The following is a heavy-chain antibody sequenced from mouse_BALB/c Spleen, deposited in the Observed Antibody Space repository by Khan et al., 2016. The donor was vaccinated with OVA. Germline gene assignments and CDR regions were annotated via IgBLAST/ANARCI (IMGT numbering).Heavy chain of an antibody. CDR2: IWGDGNT. Sequence: QVQLKESGPGLVAPSQCLSITCTVSGFSLTTYGVTWVRQPPGKGLEWLGVIWGDGNTDYHSALISRLSISKDNSENQVFLKLNSLQTDDTATYYSAKSFYSHYYAMDYWGQGTSVTVSS. D-gene: IGHD2-1*01. CDR1: GFSLTTYG. J-gene: IGHJ4*01. CDR3: AKSFYSHYYAMDY. V-gene: IGHV2-3*01.